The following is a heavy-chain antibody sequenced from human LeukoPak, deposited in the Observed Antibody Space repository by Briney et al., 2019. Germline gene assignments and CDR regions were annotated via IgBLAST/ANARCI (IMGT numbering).Heavy chain of an antibody. V-gene: IGHV1-69*05. CDR2: IIPIFGTA. Sequence: SVKVSCKASGYTFTSYGISWVRQAPGQGLEWMGGIIPIFGTANYAQKFQGRVTITTDESTSTAYMELSSLRSEDTAVYYCARCGYSSSWYSRAYYYYMDVWGKGTTVTVSS. D-gene: IGHD6-13*01. CDR1: GYTFTSYG. CDR3: ARCGYSSSWYSRAYYYYMDV. J-gene: IGHJ6*03.